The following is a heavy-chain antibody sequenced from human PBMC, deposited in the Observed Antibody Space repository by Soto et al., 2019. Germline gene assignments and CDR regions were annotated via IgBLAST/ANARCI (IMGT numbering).Heavy chain of an antibody. D-gene: IGHD4-17*01. CDR2: IYYSGGT. CDR3: AGRYGYYLYF. CDR1: GGSISSYY. Sequence: QVQLQESGPGLVKPSETLSLTCTVSGGSISSYYWSWIRQPPGKGLEWIGYIYYSGGTNYNPSLKSRITISGDTSKKPLALKVSSVTGADTAGYYRAGRYGYYLYFWGQGTLVTVSS. V-gene: IGHV4-59*08. J-gene: IGHJ4*02.